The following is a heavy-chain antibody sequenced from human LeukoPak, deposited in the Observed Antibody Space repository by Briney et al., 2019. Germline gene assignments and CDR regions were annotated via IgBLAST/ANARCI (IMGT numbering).Heavy chain of an antibody. CDR3: ARAMTTVTPDGY. V-gene: IGHV1-46*01. J-gene: IGHJ4*02. D-gene: IGHD4-4*01. Sequence: GASVKVSCKASGGTFSSYAISWVRQAPGQGLEWMGIINPSGGSTSYAQKFQGRVTMTRDTSTSTVYMELSSLRSEDTAVYYCARAMTTVTPDGYWGQGTLVTVSS. CDR1: GGTFSSYA. CDR2: INPSGGST.